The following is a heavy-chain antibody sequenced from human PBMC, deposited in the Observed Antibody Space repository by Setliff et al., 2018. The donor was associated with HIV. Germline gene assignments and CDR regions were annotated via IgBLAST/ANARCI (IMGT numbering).Heavy chain of an antibody. CDR2: IIPAFGTA. D-gene: IGHD2-15*01. J-gene: IGHJ5*02. Sequence: GASVKVSCKASGDTLSIHPISWVRQAPGRGLDWMGGIIPAFGTANYAQKFQGRVTLTTDTSTSTAYLEVRSLTPDDTAVYYCARGYCGGGICYSPNWLDPWGQGTLVTVSS. V-gene: IGHV1-69*05. CDR1: GDTLSIHP. CDR3: ARGYCGGGICYSPNWLDP.